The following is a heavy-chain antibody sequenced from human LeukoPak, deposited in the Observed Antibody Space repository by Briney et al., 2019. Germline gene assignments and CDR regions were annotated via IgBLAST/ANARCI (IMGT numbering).Heavy chain of an antibody. D-gene: IGHD2-15*01. V-gene: IGHV1-69*05. CDR3: ARSHSAVDWYFDL. Sequence: SVKVSCKASRGTFSNHGITWVRRAPGQGLEWMGGVLPMFGTTKYAQKFQGRVTLSTDESTSTAYIELASLRSDDTAVYYCARSHSAVDWYFDLWGRGTLVTVSS. J-gene: IGHJ2*01. CDR1: RGTFSNHG. CDR2: VLPMFGTT.